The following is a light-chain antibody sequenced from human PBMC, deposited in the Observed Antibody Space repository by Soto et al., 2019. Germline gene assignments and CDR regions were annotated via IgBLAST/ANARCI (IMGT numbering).Light chain of an antibody. V-gene: IGLV2-14*03. CDR2: EVN. Sequence: QSALTQPASVSGSPGQSITISCTGTITDIGAYNYVSWYQQRPGTAPKLIMFEVNNRPSGVSDRFSGSRSANTASLTISGLQAQDEADYYCSSYSSNNILSYVFGTGTKLTVL. CDR1: ITDIGAYNY. J-gene: IGLJ1*01. CDR3: SSYSSNNILSYV.